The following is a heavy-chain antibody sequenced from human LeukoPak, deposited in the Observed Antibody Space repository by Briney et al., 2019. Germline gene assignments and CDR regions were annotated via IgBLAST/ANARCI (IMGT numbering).Heavy chain of an antibody. V-gene: IGHV3-23*01. Sequence: GGSLRLSCAASGFTFSNYAMSWVRQAPGKGLEWVSAITGDGATTYYLDSVKGRFSISRDNSESTLFLQMNSLRVDDAALYYCAKDAARSGWVIDYLG. J-gene: IGHJ4*01. CDR1: GFTFSNYA. CDR2: ITGDGATT. CDR3: AKDAARSGWVIDY. D-gene: IGHD6-19*01.